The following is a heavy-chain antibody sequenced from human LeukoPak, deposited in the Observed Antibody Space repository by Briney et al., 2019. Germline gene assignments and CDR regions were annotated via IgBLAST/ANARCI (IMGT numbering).Heavy chain of an antibody. Sequence: ASVKVSCKASGYTFTGYYMHWVRQAPGQGLEWMGWISAYNGNTNYAQKLQGRVTMTTDTSTSTAYMELRSLRSDDTAVYYCARDLAGDYWGQGTLVTVSS. CDR1: GYTFTGYY. V-gene: IGHV1-18*04. J-gene: IGHJ4*02. CDR3: ARDLAGDY. D-gene: IGHD3-16*01. CDR2: ISAYNGNT.